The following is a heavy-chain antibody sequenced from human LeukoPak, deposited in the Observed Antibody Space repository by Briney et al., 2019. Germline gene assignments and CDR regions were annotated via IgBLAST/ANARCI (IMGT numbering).Heavy chain of an antibody. CDR3: ARGRVWFGEG. CDR1: GGSISSYY. Sequence: PSQTLSLTCTVSGGSISSYYWSWIRQPPGKGLEWIGYIYYSGSTNYNPSLKSRVTISVDTSKNQFSLKLSSVTAADTAVYYCARGRVWFGEGWGQGTLVTVSS. J-gene: IGHJ4*02. V-gene: IGHV4-59*01. CDR2: IYYSGST. D-gene: IGHD3-10*01.